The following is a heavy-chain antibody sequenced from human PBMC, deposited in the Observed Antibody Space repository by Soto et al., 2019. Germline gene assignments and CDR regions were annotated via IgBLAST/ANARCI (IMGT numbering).Heavy chain of an antibody. CDR3: ARDLDSSSFPSFDY. D-gene: IGHD6-6*01. CDR1: GDSVSSNSAA. Sequence: QTLSLTCPISGDSVSSNSAAWNWIRQAPSRGLEWLGRTYYRSKWYNDYAVSVKSRITINPDTSKNQFSLQLNSVTPEDTAVYYCARDLDSSSFPSFDYWGQGTLVTVSS. J-gene: IGHJ4*02. CDR2: TYYRSKWYN. V-gene: IGHV6-1*01.